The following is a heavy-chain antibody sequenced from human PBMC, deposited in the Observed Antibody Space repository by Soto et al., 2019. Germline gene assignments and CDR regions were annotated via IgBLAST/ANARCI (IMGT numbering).Heavy chain of an antibody. Sequence: GLDLEWLALIYWDDDKRYSPSLKSRLTITKDTSKNQVVLTMTNMDPVDTATYYCAHIRGIAAVFDYWGQGTLVTVSS. CDR3: AHIRGIAAVFDY. J-gene: IGHJ4*02. D-gene: IGHD6-13*01. V-gene: IGHV2-5*02. CDR2: IYWDDDK.